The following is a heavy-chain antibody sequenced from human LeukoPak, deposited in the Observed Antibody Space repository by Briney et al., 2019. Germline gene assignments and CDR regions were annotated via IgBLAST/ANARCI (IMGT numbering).Heavy chain of an antibody. J-gene: IGHJ4*02. CDR1: GFTFSSYS. CDR2: IRSSGNTI. CDR3: AKRSGINYGYFDS. D-gene: IGHD1-26*01. V-gene: IGHV3-48*01. Sequence: GGSLRLSCAASGFTFSSYSMNWVRQAPGKGLEWVSYIRSSGNTIYYADSVKGRFTISRDNAKNSLYLQMNSLRAEDTAVYYCAKRSGINYGYFDSWGQGTLVTVSS.